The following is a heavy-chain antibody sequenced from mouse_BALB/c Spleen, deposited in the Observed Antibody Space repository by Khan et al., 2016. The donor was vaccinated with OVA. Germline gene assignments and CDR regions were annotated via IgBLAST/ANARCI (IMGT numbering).Heavy chain of an antibody. CDR2: IDPYNGGT. D-gene: IGHD1-1*01. CDR1: GYSFTDYN. J-gene: IGHJ2*01. CDR3: TLIYYYGTGFDY. V-gene: IGHV1S135*01. Sequence: IQLVQSGPELVSPGASVKVSCKASGYSFTDYNIYWVKQGPGKSLEWIGYIDPYNGGTSYNQKFKGKATLTVDKSSSTAFLHLNRLTSEDSAVYHCTLIYYYGTGFDYWGQGTTLTVSS.